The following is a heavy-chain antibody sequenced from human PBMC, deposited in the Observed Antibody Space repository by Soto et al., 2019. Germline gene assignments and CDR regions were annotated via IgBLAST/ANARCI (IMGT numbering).Heavy chain of an antibody. D-gene: IGHD3-10*01. J-gene: IGHJ5*02. CDR2: IIPIFGTA. CDR1: GGTFSSYA. V-gene: IGHV1-69*13. Sequence: SVKVSCKASGGTFSSYAISWVRQAPGQGLEWMGGIIPIFGTANYAQKFQGRVTITADESTSTAYMELSSLRSEDTAVYYCASMVRGVMNWFDPWGQGTLVTVSS. CDR3: ASMVRGVMNWFDP.